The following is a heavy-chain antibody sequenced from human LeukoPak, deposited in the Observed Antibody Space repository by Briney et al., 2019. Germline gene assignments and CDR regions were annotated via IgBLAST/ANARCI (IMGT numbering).Heavy chain of an antibody. Sequence: PGGSLRLSCAASGFTFSSYSMTWVRQAPGKGLEWVSYISSSSSTIYYADSVKGRFTFSRDNAKNSLYLQMNSLRAEDTAVYYCARDIGGIAVAGDPYYYGMDVWGQGTTVTVSS. D-gene: IGHD6-19*01. CDR1: GFTFSSYS. V-gene: IGHV3-48*01. CDR3: ARDIGGIAVAGDPYYYGMDV. J-gene: IGHJ6*02. CDR2: ISSSSSTI.